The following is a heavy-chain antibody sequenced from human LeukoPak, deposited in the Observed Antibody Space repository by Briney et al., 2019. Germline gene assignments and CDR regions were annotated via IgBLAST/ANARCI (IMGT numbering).Heavy chain of an antibody. CDR1: GFTVSSYY. CDR3: ARDPEAGSYRSKDWFDP. CDR2: IYTSGST. Sequence: SGGSLRLSCAASGFTVSSYYWSWIRQPAGKGLEWIGRIYTSGSTNYNPSLKSRVTMSVDTSKNQFSLKLSSVTAADTAVYYCARDPEAGSYRSKDWFDPWGQGTLVTVSS. V-gene: IGHV4-4*07. J-gene: IGHJ5*02. D-gene: IGHD3-16*02.